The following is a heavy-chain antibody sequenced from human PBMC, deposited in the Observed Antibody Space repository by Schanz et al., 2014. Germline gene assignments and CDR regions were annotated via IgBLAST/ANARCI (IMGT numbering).Heavy chain of an antibody. Sequence: QLQLQESGSGLVKPSQTLSLTCGVSGGSISSGGSSWNWIRLPPGKGLEWIGYIYHSGSTYYNPSLKSRFTISMDNSNNQLSLKVSSVTAADTAVYYCARSPGDFPGWFDSWGQGTLVTVSS. CDR1: GGSISSGGSS. J-gene: IGHJ5*01. CDR2: IYHSGST. CDR3: ARSPGDFPGWFDS. V-gene: IGHV4-30-2*01. D-gene: IGHD4-17*01.